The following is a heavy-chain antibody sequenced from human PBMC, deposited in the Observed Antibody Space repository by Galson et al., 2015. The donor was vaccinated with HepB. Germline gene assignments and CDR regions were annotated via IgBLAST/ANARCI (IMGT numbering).Heavy chain of an antibody. Sequence: SLRLSCAASGFTFSDYWVHWVRQVPGKGLMWVSYINGEATRTDYADSVRGRFTTSRDNAKNTLYLQMNSLRTEDMAVYYCARDVIHVGAFDIWGQGTLVTVSS. CDR2: INGEATRT. CDR3: ARDVIHVGAFDI. D-gene: IGHD3-10*01. J-gene: IGHJ3*02. V-gene: IGHV3-74*01. CDR1: GFTFSDYW.